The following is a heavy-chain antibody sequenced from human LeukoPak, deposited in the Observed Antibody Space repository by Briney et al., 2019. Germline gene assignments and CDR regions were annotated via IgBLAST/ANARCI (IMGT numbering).Heavy chain of an antibody. D-gene: IGHD2-2*01. CDR3: ASTGDIGYCSSTSCCFDY. CDR2: IYSGGST. V-gene: IGHV3-53*01. J-gene: IGHJ4*02. CDR1: SFSVSSNY. Sequence: GWSLRLSCAASSFSVSSNYMTWVRQAPGKGLECVSVIYSGGSTYYADSVKGRFTISRDNSKNTLYLQMNSLRAEDTAVYFCASTGDIGYCSSTSCCFDYWGQGILVTVSS.